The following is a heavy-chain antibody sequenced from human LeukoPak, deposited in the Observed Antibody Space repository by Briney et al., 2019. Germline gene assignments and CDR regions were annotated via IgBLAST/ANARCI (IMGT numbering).Heavy chain of an antibody. Sequence: GGSLRLSCAASGLKFSDAWMTWVRPAPGKGLEWVGRIESKAAGGTLHYAAPVKGRFTISRDDSKDTVYLQMNSLKSEDTAVYYCAWSGFHWLARWGQGTLVIVSS. D-gene: IGHD3-3*01. CDR1: GLKFSDAW. CDR2: IESKAAGGTL. V-gene: IGHV3-15*04. CDR3: AWSGFHWLAR. J-gene: IGHJ5*02.